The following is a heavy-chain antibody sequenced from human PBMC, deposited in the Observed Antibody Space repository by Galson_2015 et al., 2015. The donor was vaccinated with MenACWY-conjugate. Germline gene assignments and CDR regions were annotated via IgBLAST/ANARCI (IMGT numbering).Heavy chain of an antibody. CDR1: GDSIGSYY. J-gene: IGHJ1*01. CDR3: ARGRSPCSSTSCYTSSEYFQR. CDR2: IYYSGST. D-gene: IGHD2-2*02. Sequence: SETLSLTCTVSGDSIGSYYWSWIRQPPGKGLEWIGYIYYSGSTNYNPSLKSRVTISVDTSKNQFSVKLSSVTAADTAVYYCARGRSPCSSTSCYTSSEYFQRWGQGTLVAVSS. V-gene: IGHV4-59*01.